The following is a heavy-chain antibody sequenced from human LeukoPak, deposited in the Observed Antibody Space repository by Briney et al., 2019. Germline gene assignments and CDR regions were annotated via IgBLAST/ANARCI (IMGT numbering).Heavy chain of an antibody. CDR1: GDSVSSNNAA. D-gene: IGHD1-26*01. CDR3: ARGWDLNV. CDR2: TYYRSKWYI. J-gene: IGHJ6*02. V-gene: IGHV6-1*01. Sequence: SQTLSLTCAISGDSVSSNNAAWNWIRQSPSRGLEWPGRTYYRSKWYIDYAVSVNSRMTISSDTSKNQFSLQLNSVTPEDTAVYYCARGWDLNVWGQGTTVIVSS.